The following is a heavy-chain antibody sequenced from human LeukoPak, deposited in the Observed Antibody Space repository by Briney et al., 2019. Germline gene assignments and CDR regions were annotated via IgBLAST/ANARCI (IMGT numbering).Heavy chain of an antibody. CDR1: GFTFSGYA. V-gene: IGHV3-23*01. CDR3: VRGLRELPY. Sequence: PGGSLRLSCAASGFTFSGYAMTWVRQARGRGLEWVSGIYASGENTYYADSVKGRFTISRDNSKNTLYLQMNSLRGEDTAVYYCVRGLRELPYWGQGTLVTVSS. D-gene: IGHD1-7*01. J-gene: IGHJ4*02. CDR2: IYASGENT.